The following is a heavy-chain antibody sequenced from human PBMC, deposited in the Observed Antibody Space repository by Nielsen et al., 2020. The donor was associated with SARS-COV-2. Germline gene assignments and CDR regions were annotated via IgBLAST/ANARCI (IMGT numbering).Heavy chain of an antibody. J-gene: IGHJ6*02. D-gene: IGHD5-12*01. V-gene: IGHV3-7*03. Sequence: GESLKISCAASGFTFSSYSMNWVRQTPGKGLEWVANIKQDASEKYYVDSVKGRFTISRDNAKNSLYLQMNSLRAEDTAVYYCARDMKAGGYDSLLSTAYYYYGMDVWGQGTTVTVSS. CDR1: GFTFSSYS. CDR3: ARDMKAGGYDSLLSTAYYYYGMDV. CDR2: IKQDASEK.